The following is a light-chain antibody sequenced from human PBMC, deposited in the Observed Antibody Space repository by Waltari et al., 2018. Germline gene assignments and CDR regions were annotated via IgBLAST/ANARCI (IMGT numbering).Light chain of an antibody. CDR1: HSNIGSNF. V-gene: IGLV1-47*01. CDR2: ENS. CDR3: AAWDDGLRGPA. Sequence: QSVLTQSPSVSETPGQKITISCSGSHSNIGSNFVNWYQQVPGTAPKPLIYENSQRPTGGPDRFSASKSGTSASLAISGLQSQDEANYYCAAWDDGLRGPAFGGGTKVTVL. J-gene: IGLJ2*01.